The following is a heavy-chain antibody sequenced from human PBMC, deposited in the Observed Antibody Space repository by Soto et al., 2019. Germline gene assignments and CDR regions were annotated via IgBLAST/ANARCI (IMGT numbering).Heavy chain of an antibody. CDR2: INHSGST. CDR3: ARPRREVAASWFDP. CDR1: GGSFSGYY. J-gene: IGHJ5*02. D-gene: IGHD2-15*01. Sequence: SETLSLTCAVYGGSFSGYYWSWIRQPPGKGLEWIGEINHSGSTNYNPSLKSRVTISVDTSKNQFSLKLSSVTAADTAVYYCARPRREVAASWFDPWGQGTLVTVSS. V-gene: IGHV4-34*01.